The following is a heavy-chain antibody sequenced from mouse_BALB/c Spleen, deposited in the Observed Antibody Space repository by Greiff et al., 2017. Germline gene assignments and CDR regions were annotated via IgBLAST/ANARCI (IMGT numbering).Heavy chain of an antibody. CDR1: GFTFSSYA. CDR3: ARYYYGYYFDY. Sequence: EVMLVESGGGLVKPGGSLKLSCAASGFTFSSYAMSWVRQTPEKRLEWVASISSGGSTYYPDSVKGRFTISRDNARNILYLQMSSLRSEDTAMYYCARYYYGYYFDYWGQGTTLTVSS. CDR2: ISSGGST. D-gene: IGHD1-2*01. J-gene: IGHJ2*01. V-gene: IGHV5-6-5*01.